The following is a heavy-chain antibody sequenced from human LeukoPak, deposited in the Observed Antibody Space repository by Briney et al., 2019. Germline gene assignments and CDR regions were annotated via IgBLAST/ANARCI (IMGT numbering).Heavy chain of an antibody. Sequence: SETLSLTCTVSGGSISSSSYYWGWIRQPPGKGLEWIGSIYYSGSTYYNPSLKSRVTISVDTSKNQFSLKLSSVTAADTAVYYCARADYSGSYRLGYWGQGTLVTVSS. V-gene: IGHV4-39*07. D-gene: IGHD3-10*01. J-gene: IGHJ4*02. CDR2: IYYSGST. CDR3: ARADYSGSYRLGY. CDR1: GGSISSSSYY.